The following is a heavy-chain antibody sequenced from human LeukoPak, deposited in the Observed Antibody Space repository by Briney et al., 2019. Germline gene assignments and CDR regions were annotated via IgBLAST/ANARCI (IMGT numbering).Heavy chain of an antibody. Sequence: SETLSLTCTVSGGSISRYYWSWIRQPPGKGLEWIGYIYYSGATNYNPSLKSRVTILVDTSKNQFSLKLSSVTAADTAVYYCARAVPGGWFDPWGQGTLVTVSS. CDR3: ARAVPGGWFDP. CDR1: GGSISRYY. D-gene: IGHD3-16*01. J-gene: IGHJ5*02. CDR2: IYYSGAT. V-gene: IGHV4-59*01.